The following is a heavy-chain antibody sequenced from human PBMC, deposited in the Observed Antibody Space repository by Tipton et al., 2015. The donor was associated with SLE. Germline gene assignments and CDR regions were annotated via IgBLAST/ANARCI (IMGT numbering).Heavy chain of an antibody. J-gene: IGHJ4*02. CDR2: IFSSGST. CDR3: ARRDCGGDCYYGH. CDR1: GGSISGYY. D-gene: IGHD2-21*01. Sequence: TLSLTCTVSGGSISGYYWSWIRQPAGKGLEWIGRIFSSGSTIYNPSIKSRVTISADTSKNEISLKMTSVTAADTAVYYCARRDCGGDCYYGHWGQGTQVTVSS. V-gene: IGHV4-4*07.